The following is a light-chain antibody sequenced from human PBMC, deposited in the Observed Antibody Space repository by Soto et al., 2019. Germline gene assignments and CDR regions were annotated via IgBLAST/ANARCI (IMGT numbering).Light chain of an antibody. J-gene: IGLJ3*02. V-gene: IGLV2-14*01. Sequence: QSALTQPASVSGSPGQSITISCTGTSSDVGGYNYVSWYQQHPGRAPKLMICEVTNRPSGVSNRFSGPKSGNTASLTISGLQAEDEADYYCSSYTTSSTWVFGGGTKLTVL. CDR3: SSYTTSSTWV. CDR2: EVT. CDR1: SSDVGGYNY.